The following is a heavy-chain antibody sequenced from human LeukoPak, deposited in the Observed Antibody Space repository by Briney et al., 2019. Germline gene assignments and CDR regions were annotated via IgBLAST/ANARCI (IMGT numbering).Heavy chain of an antibody. CDR1: GGSFSGYY. V-gene: IGHV4-34*01. CDR2: INHSGST. CDR3: ARAPYYYDSDDAFDI. J-gene: IGHJ3*02. D-gene: IGHD3-22*01. Sequence: KPSETLSLTCAVYGGSFSGYYWSWIRQPPGKGLEWIGEINHSGSTNYNPSLKSRVTISADTSKNQFSLKLSSVTAADTAVYYCARAPYYYDSDDAFDIWGQGTMVTVSS.